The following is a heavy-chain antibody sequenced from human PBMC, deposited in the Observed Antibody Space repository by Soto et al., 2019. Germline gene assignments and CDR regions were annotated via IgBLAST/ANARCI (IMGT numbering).Heavy chain of an antibody. J-gene: IGHJ4*02. CDR1: GYRFSSSW. Sequence: GESLKISCQGTGYRFSSSWIGWVRQKPGKGLEWLGNVYPSDSDVRYSPSFQGQVTISADKSISTAYLQWSSLKASDTAMFYCARRVDADTEFYFDYWGQGTLVTVSS. V-gene: IGHV5-51*01. CDR3: ARRVDADTEFYFDY. D-gene: IGHD5-18*01. CDR2: VYPSDSDV.